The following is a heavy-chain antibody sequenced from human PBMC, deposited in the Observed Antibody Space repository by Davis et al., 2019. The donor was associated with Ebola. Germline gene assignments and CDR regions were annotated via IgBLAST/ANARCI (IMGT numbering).Heavy chain of an antibody. CDR3: ARAMGATSPLAY. J-gene: IGHJ4*02. Sequence: PGGSLRLSCAASGFTFSSYGMHWVRQAPGKGLEWVAVICYDGSNKYYADSVKGRFTISRDNSKNTLYLQMNSLRAEDTAVYYCARAMGATSPLAYWGQGTLVTVSS. CDR1: GFTFSSYG. D-gene: IGHD1-26*01. V-gene: IGHV3-33*01. CDR2: ICYDGSNK.